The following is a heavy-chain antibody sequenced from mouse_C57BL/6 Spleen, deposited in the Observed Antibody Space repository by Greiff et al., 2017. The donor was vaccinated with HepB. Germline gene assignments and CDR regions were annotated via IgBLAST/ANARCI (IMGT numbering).Heavy chain of an antibody. J-gene: IGHJ1*03. D-gene: IGHD1-2*01. Sequence: DVMLVESGGGLVKPGGSLKLSCAASGFTFSSYAMSWVRQTPEKRLEWVATISDGGSYTYYPDNVKGRFTISRDNAKNNLYLQMSHLKSEDTAMYYCAREILRHWYFDVWGTGTTVTVSS. V-gene: IGHV5-4*01. CDR3: AREILRHWYFDV. CDR2: ISDGGSYT. CDR1: GFTFSSYA.